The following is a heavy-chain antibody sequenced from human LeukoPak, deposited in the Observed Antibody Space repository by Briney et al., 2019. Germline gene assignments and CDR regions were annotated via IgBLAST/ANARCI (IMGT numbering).Heavy chain of an antibody. D-gene: IGHD3-22*01. CDR3: AKGFYDTGRYSPFDS. V-gene: IGHV3-23*01. Sequence: GGSLRLSCAASGFTFSTYAMNWVRQAPGKGLEWVSGVSAGGGTTYYGDSAKGRFTISRDNSKNTVFLQMNNLRAEDAAIYYCAKGFYDTGRYSPFDSWGQGTLVTVSS. J-gene: IGHJ4*02. CDR2: VSAGGGTT. CDR1: GFTFSTYA.